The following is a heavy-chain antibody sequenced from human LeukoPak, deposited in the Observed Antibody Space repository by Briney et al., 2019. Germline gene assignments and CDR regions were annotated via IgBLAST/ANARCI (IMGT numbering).Heavy chain of an antibody. Sequence: ASVKVSCKASGYTFTDYYIHWVRQAPGQGLEWMGWINPNSGGTDYVQRFQGRVTMTRDTSITTAYMELSGLGSDDTAVYYCARGRRTPLLWFGDGEFDYWGQGTLVTVSS. J-gene: IGHJ4*02. D-gene: IGHD3-10*01. CDR1: GYTFTDYY. V-gene: IGHV1-2*02. CDR2: INPNSGGT. CDR3: ARGRRTPLLWFGDGEFDY.